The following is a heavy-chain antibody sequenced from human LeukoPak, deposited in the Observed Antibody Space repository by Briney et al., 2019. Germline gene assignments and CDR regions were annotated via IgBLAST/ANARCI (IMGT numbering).Heavy chain of an antibody. D-gene: IGHD3-22*01. CDR3: ARDRDYYDSSGYYYHDAFDI. V-gene: IGHV3-7*03. CDR2: IKKDGSEK. Sequence: GGSLRLSCAASGFTFSSYWMSWVRQAPGKGLEWVANIKKDGSEKYYVDSVKGRFTISRDNAKTSLYLQMNSLRAEDTALYHCARDRDYYDSSGYYYHDAFDIWGQGTMVTVSS. J-gene: IGHJ3*02. CDR1: GFTFSSYW.